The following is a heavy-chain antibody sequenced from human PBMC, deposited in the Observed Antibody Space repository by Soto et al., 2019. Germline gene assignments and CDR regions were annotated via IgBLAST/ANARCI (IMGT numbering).Heavy chain of an antibody. V-gene: IGHV4-59*01. CDR3: AREVRYFDWLSPPYYYGMDV. D-gene: IGHD3-9*01. Sequence: SETLSLTCTVSGGSISSYYWSWIRQPPGKGLEWIGYIYYSGSTNYNPSLKSRVTISVDTSKNQFSLKLSSVTAADTAVYYCAREVRYFDWLSPPYYYGMDVWGQGTKVTVSS. CDR2: IYYSGST. CDR1: GGSISSYY. J-gene: IGHJ6*02.